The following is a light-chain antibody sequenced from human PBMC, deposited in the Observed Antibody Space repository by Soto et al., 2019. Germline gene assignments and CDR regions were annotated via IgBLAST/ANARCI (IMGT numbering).Light chain of an antibody. Sequence: EIVLTQSPATMSLYPGERATLSCRASQSVSSYLAWYQQKPGQAPSLLIYDASNRATGIPDRFSGSGSGTEFTLTISSLQADDFATYYCQQSDTYPLTFGQGTRLEIK. CDR2: DAS. J-gene: IGKJ5*01. CDR3: QQSDTYPLT. CDR1: QSVSSY. V-gene: IGKV3-11*01.